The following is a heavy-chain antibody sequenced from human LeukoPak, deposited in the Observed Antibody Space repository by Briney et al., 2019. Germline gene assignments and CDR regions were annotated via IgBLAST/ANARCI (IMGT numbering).Heavy chain of an antibody. CDR2: IYPGDSHT. J-gene: IGHJ4*02. Sequence: GESLKISCKGSGYIFTCNWIGWVRQMPGKGLEWMGFIYPGDSHTRYDPSFEGQVTISADKSISTAYLQWSSLKASDTAMYYCARQTRDGSGSRGYSFDFWGQGALVTVSS. D-gene: IGHD3-10*01. CDR1: GYIFTCNW. CDR3: ARQTRDGSGSRGYSFDF. V-gene: IGHV5-51*01.